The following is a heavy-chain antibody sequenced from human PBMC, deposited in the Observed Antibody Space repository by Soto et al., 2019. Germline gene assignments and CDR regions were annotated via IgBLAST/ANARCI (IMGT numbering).Heavy chain of an antibody. CDR1: GFTFSSYA. Sequence: GGSLRLSCAASGFTFSSYAMSWVRQAPGKGLEWVSAISGSGGSTYYADSVKGRFTISRDNSKNTLYLQMNSLRAEDTAVYYCAKGGGYYGSGSYLQTYYFDYWGQGTLVTVS. CDR3: AKGGGYYGSGSYLQTYYFDY. J-gene: IGHJ4*02. D-gene: IGHD3-10*01. V-gene: IGHV3-23*01. CDR2: ISGSGGST.